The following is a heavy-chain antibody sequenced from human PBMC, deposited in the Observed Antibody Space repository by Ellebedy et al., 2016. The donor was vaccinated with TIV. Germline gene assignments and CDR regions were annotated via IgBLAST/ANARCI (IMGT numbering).Heavy chain of an antibody. CDR3: TRNPRKGYNYPFDY. CDR1: GFTFSDYA. D-gene: IGHD3-22*01. V-gene: IGHV3-49*04. Sequence: PGGSLTLSCRASGFTFSDYAVIWVRQASGKGLEWVGFISSRRYGGAPEYAASVKGRFSSSRDDSKSTAYLQMDSLKSEETAMYYCTRNPRKGYNYPFDYWGQGDLVTVSS. CDR2: ISSRRYGGAP. J-gene: IGHJ4*02.